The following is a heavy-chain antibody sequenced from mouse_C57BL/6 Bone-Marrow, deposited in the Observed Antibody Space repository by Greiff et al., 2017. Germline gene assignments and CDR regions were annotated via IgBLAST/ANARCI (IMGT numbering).Heavy chain of an antibody. CDR2: IDPSDSYT. D-gene: IGHD6-1*01. CDR3: AMEQLYYFDY. Sequence: QVQLQQPGAELVKPGASVKLSCKASGYTFTSYWMQWVKQRPGQGLEWIGEIDPSDSYTNYTQKFKGKDTLTVDTSSSTAYIQLSRLTSEDSAVYYCAMEQLYYFDYRGQGTTLTVSS. CDR1: GYTFTSYW. V-gene: IGHV1-50*01. J-gene: IGHJ2*01.